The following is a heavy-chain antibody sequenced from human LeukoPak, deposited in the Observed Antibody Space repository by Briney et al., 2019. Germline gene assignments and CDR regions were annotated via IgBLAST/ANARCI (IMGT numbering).Heavy chain of an antibody. CDR3: ARDWGVDTAMIYFDY. CDR2: ISSKGSTI. CDR1: GFTFSDYY. V-gene: IGHV3-11*04. D-gene: IGHD5-18*01. J-gene: IGHJ4*02. Sequence: GGSLRLSCAASGFTFSDYYMSWIRQSPGKGLEWLSYISSKGSTILYADSVKGRFTISRDNAKNSLYLQMNSLRAEDTAVYYCARDWGVDTAMIYFDYWGQGTLVTVSS.